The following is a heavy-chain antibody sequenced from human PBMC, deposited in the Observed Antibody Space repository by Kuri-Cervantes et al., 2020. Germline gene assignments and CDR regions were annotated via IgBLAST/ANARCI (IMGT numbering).Heavy chain of an antibody. CDR1: GFTFSNAW. D-gene: IGHD5-12*01. J-gene: IGHJ6*02. V-gene: IGHV3-15*01. CDR2: IKSKTDGGTT. CDR3: TTSFSGYGGRYYYYGMDV. Sequence: ETLSLTCAASGFTFSNAWMSWVRQAPGKGLEWVGRIKSKTDGGTTDYAAPVKGRFTISRDDSKNTLYLQMNSLKTEDTAVYYCTTSFSGYGGRYYYYGMDVWGQGTTVTVSS.